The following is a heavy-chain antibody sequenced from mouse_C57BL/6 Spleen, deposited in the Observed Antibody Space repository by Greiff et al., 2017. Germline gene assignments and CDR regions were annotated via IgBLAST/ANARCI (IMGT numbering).Heavy chain of an antibody. CDR3: ERITDGYFDV. J-gene: IGHJ1*03. D-gene: IGHD1-1*01. Sequence: QVQLQQPGAELVMPGASVKLSCKASGYTFTSYWMHWVKQRPGQGLEWIGEIDPSDSYTNYNQKFKGKSTLTVDKSSSTAYMQLSSLTSEDSAVYYCERITDGYFDVWGTGTTVTVSS. V-gene: IGHV1-69*01. CDR1: GYTFTSYW. CDR2: IDPSDSYT.